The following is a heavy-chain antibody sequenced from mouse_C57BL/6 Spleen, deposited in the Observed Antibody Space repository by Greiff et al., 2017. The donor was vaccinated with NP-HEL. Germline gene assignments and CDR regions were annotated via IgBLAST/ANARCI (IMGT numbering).Heavy chain of an antibody. D-gene: IGHD2-3*01. CDR3: TTDGYYRGWFAY. J-gene: IGHJ3*01. CDR1: GFNIKDDY. Sequence: VQLQQSGAELVRPGASVKLSCTASGFNIKDDYMHWVKQRPEQGLEWIGWIDPENGDTEYASKFQGKATITADTSSNTAYLQLSSLTSEDTAVYYCTTDGYYRGWFAYWGQGTLVTVSA. V-gene: IGHV14-4*01. CDR2: IDPENGDT.